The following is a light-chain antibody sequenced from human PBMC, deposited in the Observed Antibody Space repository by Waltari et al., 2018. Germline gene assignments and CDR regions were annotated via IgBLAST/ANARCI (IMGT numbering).Light chain of an antibody. CDR2: GAF. Sequence: EIVMTQSPATLSVSPGERATLSCRASQSVSSNLAWYQQKPGQAPRLLIYGAFTRATAIPARFSGSGSETEFTLTISSLQSEDFAVYYCQQYNNWPRTFGQGTKVEIK. J-gene: IGKJ1*01. CDR3: QQYNNWPRT. V-gene: IGKV3-15*01. CDR1: QSVSSN.